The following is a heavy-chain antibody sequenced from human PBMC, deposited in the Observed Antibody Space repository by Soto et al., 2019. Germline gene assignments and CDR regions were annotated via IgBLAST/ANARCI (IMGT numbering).Heavy chain of an antibody. CDR2: LQTDGSHP. CDR1: GFKFDYYW. CDR3: ARGGDPDY. D-gene: IGHD2-21*02. Sequence: EVQLVESGGGLVQPGGSLRLSCVASGFKFDYYWMHWVRQAPGGGLMWISRLQTDGSHPAYADSVKGRFTISRDNATNTLYLPMNNLRVEDTAVYYCARGGDPDYWGQGTLVTVSS. V-gene: IGHV3-74*01. J-gene: IGHJ4*02.